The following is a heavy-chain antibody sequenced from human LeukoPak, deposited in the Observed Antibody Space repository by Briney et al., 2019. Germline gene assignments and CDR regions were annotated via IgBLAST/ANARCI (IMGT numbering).Heavy chain of an antibody. CDR1: GYTFTDYY. D-gene: IGHD6-6*01. CDR3: ASHTLSLSSPDY. Sequence: ASVKVSCKASGYTFTDYYTHWVRQAPGQGLEWMGWINPNSGGTKYAQKFQGRVTMTRDTSISTAYMELSRLSSDGTAVYYCASHTLSLSSPDYWGQGTLVTVSA. V-gene: IGHV1-2*02. CDR2: INPNSGGT. J-gene: IGHJ4*02.